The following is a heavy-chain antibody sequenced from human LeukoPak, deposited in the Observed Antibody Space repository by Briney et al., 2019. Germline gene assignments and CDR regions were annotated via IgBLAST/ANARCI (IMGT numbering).Heavy chain of an antibody. CDR1: GYTFTIYG. CDR3: ARYSGTPEDALDI. J-gene: IGHJ3*02. D-gene: IGHD1-26*01. CDR2: ISAYNGNT. V-gene: IGHV1-18*01. Sequence: GASVKVSCKASGYTFTIYGISWVRQAPGQGLEWMGWISAYNGNTNYAQKFQGRVTMTTDTSTSTAYMELRSLRSDDTAVYFCARYSGTPEDALDIWGQGTMVTVSS.